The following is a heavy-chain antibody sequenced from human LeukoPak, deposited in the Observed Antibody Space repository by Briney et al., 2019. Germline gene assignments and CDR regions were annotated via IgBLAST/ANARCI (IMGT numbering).Heavy chain of an antibody. J-gene: IGHJ5*02. CDR3: ARGRGWFGELRKRWFDP. V-gene: IGHV4-34*01. D-gene: IGHD3-10*01. CDR2: INHSGST. CDR1: GGSFSGYY. Sequence: SETLSLTCAVYGGSFSGYYWSWIRQPLGKGLEWIGEINHSGSTNYNPSLKSRVTISVDTSKNQFSLKLSSVTAADTAVYYCARGRGWFGELRKRWFDPWGQGTLVTVSS.